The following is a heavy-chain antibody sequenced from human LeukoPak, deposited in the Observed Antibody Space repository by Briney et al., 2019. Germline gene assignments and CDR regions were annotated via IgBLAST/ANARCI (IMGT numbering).Heavy chain of an antibody. CDR2: IYQSGST. D-gene: IGHD1-1*01. CDR1: GCSISSSDG. CDR3: ARDASLQMGAFDV. V-gene: IGHV4-4*02. Sequence: PSGTLSLTCAVSGCSISSSDGWTWVRQPPGEGLEWIGEIYQSGSTKYNPSLKSRVTISVDKSKNQFSLKVSSVTAADTAVYYCARDASLQMGAFDVWGQGTMVTVSS. J-gene: IGHJ3*01.